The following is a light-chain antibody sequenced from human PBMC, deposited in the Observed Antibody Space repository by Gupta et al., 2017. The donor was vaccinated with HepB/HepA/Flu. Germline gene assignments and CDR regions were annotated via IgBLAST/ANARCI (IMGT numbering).Light chain of an antibody. J-gene: IGLJ2*01. Sequence: QSALTQPRSVSGSPGQSVTISCTGSSSDVGGYKYVSWYQQHPGKAPKLVIYDVNKGPAGVPDRFSGSKSGNTASLTISGLKEEEEADYYCCSDAGSYTLIFGGGTKLTVL. CDR3: CSDAGSYTLI. V-gene: IGLV2-11*01. CDR1: SSDVGGYKY. CDR2: DVN.